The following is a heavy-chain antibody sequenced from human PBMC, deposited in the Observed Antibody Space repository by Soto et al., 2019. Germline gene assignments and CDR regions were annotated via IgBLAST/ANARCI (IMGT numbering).Heavy chain of an antibody. J-gene: IGHJ5*02. CDR1: RGAISSGDSS. V-gene: IGHV4-30-4*02. CDR3: ARGVTVFGLVSRFWFDP. D-gene: IGHD3-3*01. CDR2: IYNSGIT. Sequence: PSDTLSLTCPVFRGAISSGDSSWRCARQSPGQGLEWIGHIYNSGITYYNPSLKSRVVISIDTSRNQFSLRLNSLTAADRAVYFFARGVTVFGLVSRFWFDPWGQGTVVTVSS.